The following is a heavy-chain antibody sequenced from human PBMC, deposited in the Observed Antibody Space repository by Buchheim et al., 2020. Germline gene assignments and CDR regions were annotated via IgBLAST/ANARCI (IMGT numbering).Heavy chain of an antibody. D-gene: IGHD2-2*01. CDR2: IYYSGST. CDR3: ASTEVVPAAAYNWFDP. CDR1: GGSISSYY. V-gene: IGHV4-59*08. Sequence: QVQLQESGPGLVKPSETLSLTCTVSGGSISSYYWSWIRQPPGKGLEWIGYIYYSGSTNYNPSLKSRVTISVDTSKNQVSLKLSSVTAADTAVYYCASTEVVPAAAYNWFDPWGQGTL. J-gene: IGHJ5*02.